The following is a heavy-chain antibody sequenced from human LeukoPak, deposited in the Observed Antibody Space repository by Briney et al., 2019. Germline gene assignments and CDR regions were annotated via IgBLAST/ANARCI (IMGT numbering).Heavy chain of an antibody. CDR1: GGSISSSSYY. D-gene: IGHD3-10*01. Sequence: SETLSLTCTVSGGSISSSSYYWGWIRQPPGKGLEWIGSIYYSGSTYYNPSLKSRVTISVDTSKNQFSLKLSSVTAADTAVYYCARLSGYQSAFDIWGQGTMVTVSS. V-gene: IGHV4-39*01. CDR2: IYYSGST. CDR3: ARLSGYQSAFDI. J-gene: IGHJ3*02.